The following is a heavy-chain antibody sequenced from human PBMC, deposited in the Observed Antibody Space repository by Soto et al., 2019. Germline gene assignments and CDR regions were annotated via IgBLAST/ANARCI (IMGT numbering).Heavy chain of an antibody. CDR3: ASYGDYPSTYYFDY. J-gene: IGHJ4*02. CDR1: GGSISSGDYY. V-gene: IGHV4-30-4*01. CDR2: IYYSGSSGIT. D-gene: IGHD4-17*01. Sequence: QVQLQESGPGLVKPSQTLSLTCTVSGGSISSGDYYWTWIRQPPGKGLEWIGYIYYSGSSGITYYNPSLKNRVTISVDTYKNQFSLKLTSVTAADTAVYYCASYGDYPSTYYFDYWGQGTLVTVSS.